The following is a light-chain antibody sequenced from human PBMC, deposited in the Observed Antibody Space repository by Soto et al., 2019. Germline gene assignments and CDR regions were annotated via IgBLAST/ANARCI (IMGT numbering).Light chain of an antibody. CDR3: LLYYGGAQTHWV. Sequence: QAVVTQEPSLTVSPGGTVTLTCASSTGAVTSGHHPNWLQQKPGQAPRTVIYSTNNKQPWTPARFSGSLLGGKAALTLSGVQPEDEAEYSCLLYYGGAQTHWVFGGGTKLTVL. CDR2: STN. CDR1: TGAVTSGHH. J-gene: IGLJ3*02. V-gene: IGLV7-43*01.